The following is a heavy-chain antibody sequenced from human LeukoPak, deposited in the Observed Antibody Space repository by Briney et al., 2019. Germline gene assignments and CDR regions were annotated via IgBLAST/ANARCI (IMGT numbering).Heavy chain of an antibody. J-gene: IGHJ4*02. Sequence: SETLSLTCAVYGGSFSGYYWSWIRQPPGKGLEWIGEINHSGSTNYNLSLKSRVTISVDTSKNQFSLKLSSVTAADTAVYYCARGSSFYYDSSGYYYYFDYWGQGTLVTVSS. D-gene: IGHD3-22*01. CDR3: ARGSSFYYDSSGYYYYFDY. CDR2: INHSGST. V-gene: IGHV4-34*01. CDR1: GGSFSGYY.